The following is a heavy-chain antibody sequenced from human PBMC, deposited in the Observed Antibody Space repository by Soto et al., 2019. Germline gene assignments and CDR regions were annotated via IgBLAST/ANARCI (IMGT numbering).Heavy chain of an antibody. CDR1: GGSISSGGYY. Sequence: TLSLTCTVSGGSISSGGYYWSWIRQHPGKGLEWIGYIYYSGSTSYNPSLKSRVTISVDTSKNQFSLKLSSVTAADTAVYYCARGGXCSGGNCYPNWFDPWGQGTLVTV. J-gene: IGHJ5*02. V-gene: IGHV4-31*03. CDR3: ARGGXCSGGNCYPNWFDP. D-gene: IGHD2-15*01. CDR2: IYYSGST.